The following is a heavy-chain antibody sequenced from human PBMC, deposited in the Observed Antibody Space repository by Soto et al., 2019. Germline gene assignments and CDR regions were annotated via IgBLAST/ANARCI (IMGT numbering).Heavy chain of an antibody. D-gene: IGHD6-13*01. CDR3: ARHSNEYRKSLDY. CDR2: INHSGSS. J-gene: IGHJ4*02. Sequence: PSETLSLTCAVYGGSFSGYYWTWIRQPPGTGLEWIGEINHSGSSNSNPSLKSRVTISVDTSKNQISLKLSSVTAADTAVYYCARHSNEYRKSLDYWGQGILVTVSS. V-gene: IGHV4-34*01. CDR1: GGSFSGYY.